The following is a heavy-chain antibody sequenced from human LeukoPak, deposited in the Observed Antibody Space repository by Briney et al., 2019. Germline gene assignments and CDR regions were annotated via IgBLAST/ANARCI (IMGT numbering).Heavy chain of an antibody. CDR3: AREVWDILPGYRPFDY. V-gene: IGHV3-74*01. Sequence: GGSLRLSCAASGFTFSSYLMDWVRQAPGKGLVWVPRINSEGSSPSYADYVKGRFTISRNNPKNTLYLQMNSLRAEDTAVYYCAREVWDILPGYRPFDYWGQGTLVTVSS. D-gene: IGHD3-9*01. CDR1: GFTFSSYL. J-gene: IGHJ4*02. CDR2: INSEGSSP.